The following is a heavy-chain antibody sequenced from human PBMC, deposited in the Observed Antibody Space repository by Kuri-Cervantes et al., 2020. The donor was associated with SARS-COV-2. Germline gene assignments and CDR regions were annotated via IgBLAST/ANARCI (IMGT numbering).Heavy chain of an antibody. CDR3: ASHLTGTTPYVYYYYMGV. J-gene: IGHJ6*03. CDR2: IIPIFGTP. V-gene: IGHV1-69*05. Sequence: GGSLRLSCNASGYTFSSYAISWVRQAPGQGLEWMGGIIPIFGTPNYAQKFQGRVTITTDESTRTAYMELNSLRSEDTAVYYCASHLTGTTPYVYYYYMGVWGKGTTVTVSS. CDR1: GYTFSSYA. D-gene: IGHD1-20*01.